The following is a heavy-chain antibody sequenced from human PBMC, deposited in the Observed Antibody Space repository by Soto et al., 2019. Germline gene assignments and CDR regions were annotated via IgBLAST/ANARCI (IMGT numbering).Heavy chain of an antibody. CDR3: ARGGGPGNGNDFDY. CDR2: MNPNSGNT. J-gene: IGHJ4*02. CDR1: GYTFASYD. D-gene: IGHD1-1*01. Sequence: ASVKVSCKASGYTFASYDINWVRQATGQGLEWMGWMNPNSGNTGYAQKFQGRVTMTRNTSISTAYMELSSLRSEDTAVYSCARGGGPGNGNDFDYWGQGTLVTVSS. V-gene: IGHV1-8*01.